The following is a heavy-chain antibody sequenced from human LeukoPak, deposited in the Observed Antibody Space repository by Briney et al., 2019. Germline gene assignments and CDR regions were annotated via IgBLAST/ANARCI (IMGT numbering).Heavy chain of an antibody. CDR1: GGTFSSYA. D-gene: IGHD6-19*01. CDR2: IIPIFGTA. CDR3: ARSRLAVADSYYFDY. Sequence: SVKVSCKASGGTFSSYAISWVRQAPGQGLEWMGGIIPIFGTANYAQKFQGRVTITADESTSTAYMELSSLRSEDTAVYYCARSRLAVADSYYFDYWGQGTLVTVSS. J-gene: IGHJ4*02. V-gene: IGHV1-69*01.